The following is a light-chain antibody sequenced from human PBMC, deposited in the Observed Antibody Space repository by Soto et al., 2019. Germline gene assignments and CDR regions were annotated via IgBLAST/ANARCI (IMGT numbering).Light chain of an antibody. CDR1: NIGSKS. V-gene: IGLV3-21*02. Sequence: SYELTQPPSVSVAPGQTARITCGGNNIGSKSLHWYQQKPGQAPVLVVYDDSDRPSGIPGRFSGSNSGNTATLTISRVEAGDEADYYCQVWDSSSDHWVFGGGTKVTVL. CDR3: QVWDSSSDHWV. CDR2: DDS. J-gene: IGLJ3*02.